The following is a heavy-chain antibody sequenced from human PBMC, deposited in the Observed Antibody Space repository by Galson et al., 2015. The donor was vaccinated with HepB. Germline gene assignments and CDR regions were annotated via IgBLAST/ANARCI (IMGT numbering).Heavy chain of an antibody. J-gene: IGHJ5*02. V-gene: IGHV1-18*04. D-gene: IGHD3-10*01. CDR3: ARVGGDSVVSNWFDP. CDR2: ISVYNGYT. Sequence: SVKVSCKASGYTFTSDGITWVRQAPGQGLEWMGWISVYNGYTNYAQKFQGRVTLTTDTSTSTAYMEVTNLRFDDTAVYSCARVGGDSVVSNWFDPWGQGTLVTV. CDR1: GYTFTSDG.